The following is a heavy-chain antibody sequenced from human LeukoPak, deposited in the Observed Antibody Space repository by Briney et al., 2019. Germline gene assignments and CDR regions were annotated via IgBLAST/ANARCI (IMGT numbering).Heavy chain of an antibody. J-gene: IGHJ6*03. D-gene: IGHD6-19*01. CDR3: AKRGLRASQWLVRDYYYYYMDV. CDR1: GFTFSSYS. Sequence: GGSLRLSCAASGFTFSSYSMNWVRQAPGKGLEWVSSISSSSSYIYYADSVKGRFTISRDNAKNSLYLQMNSLRAEDTAVNYCAKRGLRASQWLVRDYYYYYMDVWGKGTTVTISS. CDR2: ISSSSSYI. V-gene: IGHV3-21*04.